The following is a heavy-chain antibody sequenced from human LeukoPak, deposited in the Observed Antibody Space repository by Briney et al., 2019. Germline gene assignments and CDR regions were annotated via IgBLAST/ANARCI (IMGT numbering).Heavy chain of an antibody. D-gene: IGHD2-8*01. CDR2: RGSAGDD. Sequence: PGGSLRLSCAASGFTLINYAVSWVRQAPGRGLEWVSARGSAGDDYYADSVRCRFTISSHNSTTKIYLQMNSLRVEDTAVYYCAYRACIGWGQYAFDFRGQGTMVTVSS. CDR3: AYRACIGWGQYAFDF. V-gene: IGHV3-23*01. J-gene: IGHJ3*01. CDR1: GFTLINYA.